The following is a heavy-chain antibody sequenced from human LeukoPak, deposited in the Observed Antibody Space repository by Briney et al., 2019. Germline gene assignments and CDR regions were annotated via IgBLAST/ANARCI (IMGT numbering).Heavy chain of an antibody. V-gene: IGHV3-7*04. CDR2: IKEDGSEK. CDR3: TGETYYFDY. CDR1: GFTFSRFW. J-gene: IGHJ4*02. Sequence: GGSLRLSCAVSGFTFSRFWMSWVRQAPGKGLEWVANIKEDGSEKYYVDSVKGRFAISRDNAKNSVYLQMNSLRAEDTAVYYCTGETYYFDYWGQGALVTVSS.